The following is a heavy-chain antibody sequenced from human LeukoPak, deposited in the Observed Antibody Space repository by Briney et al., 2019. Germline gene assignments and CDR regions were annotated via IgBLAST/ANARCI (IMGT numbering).Heavy chain of an antibody. CDR2: INHDGSVK. Sequence: GGSLRLSCVASGFTFSSSWMAWVRQAPGKGLQWVAHINHDGSVKNYVGSVKGRFAISRDNAQNSFYLQMNNLETDDTAVYYCAKDSYSKGDYWGQGTLVTVSS. CDR1: GFTFSSSW. J-gene: IGHJ4*02. V-gene: IGHV3-7*01. CDR3: AKDSYSKGDY. D-gene: IGHD4-4*01.